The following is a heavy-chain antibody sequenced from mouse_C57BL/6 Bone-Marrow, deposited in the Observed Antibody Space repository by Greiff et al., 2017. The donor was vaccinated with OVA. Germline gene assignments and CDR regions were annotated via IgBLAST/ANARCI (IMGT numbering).Heavy chain of an antibody. CDR2: ISDGGSYT. Sequence: DVHLVESGGGLVKPGGSLKLSCAASGFTFSSYAMSWVRQTPEKRLEWVATISDGGSYTYYPDNVKGRFTISRDNAKNNLYLQMSHLKSEDTAMYYCARDGGGYYYFDYWGQGTTLTVSS. D-gene: IGHD2-3*01. CDR3: ARDGGGYYYFDY. CDR1: GFTFSSYA. V-gene: IGHV5-4*01. J-gene: IGHJ2*01.